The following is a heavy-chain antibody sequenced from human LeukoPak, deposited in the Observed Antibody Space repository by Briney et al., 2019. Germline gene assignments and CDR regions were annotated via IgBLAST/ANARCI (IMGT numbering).Heavy chain of an antibody. CDR3: AADSSYYYGSGRGYYYYMDV. CDR2: IVVGSGNT. D-gene: IGHD3-10*01. J-gene: IGHJ6*03. Sequence: SVKVSCKASGFTFTSSAMQWVRQARGQRLEWIGWIVVGSGNTNYAQKFQERVTITRDMSTSTAYMELSSLRSEDTAVYYCAADSSYYYGSGRGYYYYMDVWGKGTTVTVSS. CDR1: GFTFTSSA. V-gene: IGHV1-58*02.